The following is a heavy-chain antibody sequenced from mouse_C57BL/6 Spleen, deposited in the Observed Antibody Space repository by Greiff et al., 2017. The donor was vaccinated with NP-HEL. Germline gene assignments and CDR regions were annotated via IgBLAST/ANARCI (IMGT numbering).Heavy chain of an antibody. V-gene: IGHV1-69*01. J-gene: IGHJ3*01. CDR1: GYTFTSYW. D-gene: IGHD1-1*01. CDR3: ARRYYYYGSSPAWFAY. Sequence: VQLQQSGAELVMPGASVKLSCKASGYTFTSYWMHWVKQRPGQGLEWIGEIDPSDSYTNYNQKFKGKSTLTVDKSSSTAYMQLSSLTSEDSAVYYCARRYYYYGSSPAWFAYWGQGTLVTVSA. CDR2: IDPSDSYT.